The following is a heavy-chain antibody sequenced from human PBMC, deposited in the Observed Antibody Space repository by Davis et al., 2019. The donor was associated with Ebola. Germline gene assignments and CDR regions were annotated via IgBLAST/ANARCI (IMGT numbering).Heavy chain of an antibody. Sequence: ASVKVSCKASGYTFTSYGISWVRQAPGQGLEWMGWISAYNGNTNYAQKLQGRVTMTTDTSTSTAYMELRSLRSDDTAVYYCAKGVDSGSSYYYYYAMDVWGQGTTVTVSS. CDR1: GYTFTSYG. CDR2: ISAYNGNT. J-gene: IGHJ6*02. CDR3: AKGVDSGSSYYYYYAMDV. V-gene: IGHV1-18*01. D-gene: IGHD1-26*01.